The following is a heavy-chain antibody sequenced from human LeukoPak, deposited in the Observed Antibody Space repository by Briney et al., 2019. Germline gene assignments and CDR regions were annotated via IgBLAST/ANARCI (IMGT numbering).Heavy chain of an antibody. V-gene: IGHV4-34*01. CDR2: ITHTRRT. CDR3: ARGGRWESYSAFDI. Sequence: ASETLSLTRAVSGGPFSHYYWNWIRQSPGKGLEWIGEITHTRRTNYNPVLRSRVTISVDTSRNQFSLKLRSMTAADTAVYYCARGGRWESYSAFDIWGQGTTVSVSS. D-gene: IGHD1-26*01. CDR1: GGPFSHYY. J-gene: IGHJ3*02.